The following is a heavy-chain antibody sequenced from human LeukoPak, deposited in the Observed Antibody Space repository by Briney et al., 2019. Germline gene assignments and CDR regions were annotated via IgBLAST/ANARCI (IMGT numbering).Heavy chain of an antibody. CDR1: GGSISRHY. CDR2: IYYSGST. J-gene: IGHJ4*02. Sequence: PSETLSLTCTVSGGSISRHYWSCIRQPPGKGLEWVGYIYYSGSTNYNPTLKSRVAISVDTSKNQFSLKLSSVTAADTAVYYCAGAASGYSYVWDYWGQGTLVTVSS. CDR3: AGAASGYSYVWDY. D-gene: IGHD5-18*01. V-gene: IGHV4-59*11.